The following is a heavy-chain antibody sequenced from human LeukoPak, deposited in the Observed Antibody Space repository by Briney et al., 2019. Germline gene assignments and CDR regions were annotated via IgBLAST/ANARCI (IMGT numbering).Heavy chain of an antibody. Sequence: GASVKVSCKASGGTFSSYAISWVRQAPGQGLEWMGRIIPIFGTANYAQKFQGRVTITTDDSTSTAYMELSSLRSEDTAVYYCARASDCSGGSCPISYWGQGTLVTVSS. D-gene: IGHD2-15*01. V-gene: IGHV1-69*05. CDR3: ARASDCSGGSCPISY. CDR1: GGTFSSYA. J-gene: IGHJ4*02. CDR2: IIPIFGTA.